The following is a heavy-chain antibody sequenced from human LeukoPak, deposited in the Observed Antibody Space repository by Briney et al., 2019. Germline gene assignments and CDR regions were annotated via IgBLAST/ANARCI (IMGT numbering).Heavy chain of an antibody. J-gene: IGHJ6*02. CDR1: GFTFNSYS. CDR2: ISSSSNV. D-gene: IGHD5-18*01. V-gene: IGHV3-48*02. CDR3: ARSSLLHSNAMDV. Sequence: GGSLRLSCAASGFTFNSYSMNWVRQAPGKGLEWISYISSSSNVYYADSVKGRFTISRDNTKNSLYLQMSSLRDDDTAVYYCARSSLLHSNAMDVWGQGTTVTVSS.